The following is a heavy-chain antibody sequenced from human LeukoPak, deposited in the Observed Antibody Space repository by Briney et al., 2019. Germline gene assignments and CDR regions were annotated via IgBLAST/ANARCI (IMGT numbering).Heavy chain of an antibody. CDR2: INHSGST. CDR1: GGSFSGYY. J-gene: IGHJ4*02. D-gene: IGHD5-12*01. CDR3: ARLTYQTRWLPNDY. Sequence: KTSETLSLTCAVYGGSFSGYYWSWIRQPPGKGLEWIGEINHSGSTNYNPSLKSRVTISVDTSKNQFSLKLSPVTAADTAVYYCARLTYQTRWLPNDYWGQGTLVTVSS. V-gene: IGHV4-34*01.